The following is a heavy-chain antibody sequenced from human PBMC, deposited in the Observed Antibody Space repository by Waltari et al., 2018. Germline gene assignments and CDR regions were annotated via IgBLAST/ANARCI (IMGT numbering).Heavy chain of an antibody. Sequence: QVQLVQSGAEVKKPGASVKVYRKASGYPLTGSYMNWVRQAPGQGLEWMGWINPNSGGTNYAQKFQGRVTMTRDTSISTAYMELSRLRSDDTAVYYCARYTYLDTAMVWGMDVWGHGTTVTVSS. V-gene: IGHV1-2*02. CDR2: INPNSGGT. J-gene: IGHJ6*02. D-gene: IGHD5-18*01. CDR1: GYPLTGSY. CDR3: ARYTYLDTAMVWGMDV.